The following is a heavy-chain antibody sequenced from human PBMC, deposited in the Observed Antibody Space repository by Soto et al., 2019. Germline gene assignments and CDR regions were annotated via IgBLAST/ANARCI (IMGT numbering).Heavy chain of an antibody. Sequence: QVQLVQSGAEVKKPGSSVKVSCKASGGTFRSYSISWVRQAPGQGLEWMGGIIPIFDITNYAQKFQGRVTITADESTSTAYMELSSLGSVDTAVYYCARPDDGGYSSNHHYYYALDVWGQGTTVTV. V-gene: IGHV1-69*01. D-gene: IGHD3-22*01. CDR3: ARPDDGGYSSNHHYYYALDV. CDR2: IIPIFDIT. CDR1: GGTFRSYS. J-gene: IGHJ6*02.